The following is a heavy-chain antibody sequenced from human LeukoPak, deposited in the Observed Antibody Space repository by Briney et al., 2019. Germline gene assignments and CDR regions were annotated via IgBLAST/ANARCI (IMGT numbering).Heavy chain of an antibody. CDR3: AARPLMPPRFDY. CDR2: ISGGGGST. D-gene: IGHD2-2*01. Sequence: PGGSLRLSCAASGFTFSSYPTSWVRQAPGKGLQWVSAISGGGGSTYYADSVKGRFTISRDNSKSTPYLQINSLRADDTAIYYCAARPLMPPRFDYWGQGILVTVSS. CDR1: GFTFSSYP. V-gene: IGHV3-23*01. J-gene: IGHJ4*02.